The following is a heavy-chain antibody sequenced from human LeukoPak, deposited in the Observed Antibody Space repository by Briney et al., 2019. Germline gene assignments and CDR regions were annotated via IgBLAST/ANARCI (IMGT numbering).Heavy chain of an antibody. V-gene: IGHV4-59*01. J-gene: IGHJ6*02. CDR2: IYYSGST. CDR1: GGSISSYY. D-gene: IGHD4-17*01. CDR3: ARDYGDYERPMDV. Sequence: SETLSLTCTVSGGSISSYYWSWIRQPPGKGLEWIGYIYYSGSTNYNPSLKSRVTISVDTSKNQFSLKLSSVTAADTAVYYCARDYGDYERPMDVWGQGTTVTVSS.